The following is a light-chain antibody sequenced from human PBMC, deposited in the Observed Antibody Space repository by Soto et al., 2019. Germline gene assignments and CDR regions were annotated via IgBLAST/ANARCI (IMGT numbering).Light chain of an antibody. CDR2: AAS. J-gene: IGKJ1*01. CDR3: QQSYSTPWT. CDR1: QSISSY. Sequence: DLQMTQSPSSLSASVGDRVTITCRASQSISSYLNWYQQKPGKAPKLLIYAASSLQSGVPSRISGSGYGTDFTLTISSLQPEDFATYYCQQSYSTPWTFGQGTQVEIK. V-gene: IGKV1-39*01.